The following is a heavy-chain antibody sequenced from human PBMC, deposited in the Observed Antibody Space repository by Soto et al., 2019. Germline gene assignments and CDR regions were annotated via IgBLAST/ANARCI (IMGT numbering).Heavy chain of an antibody. J-gene: IGHJ6*02. V-gene: IGHV5-51*01. D-gene: IGHD2-2*01. CDR1: GYSFSSYW. CDR2: IYPGDSDT. CDR3: ARHKDIVVVSAVMKYYYYGMDV. Sequence: PGESLKISCKGSGYSFSSYWVAWVRQMPGKGLEWMGIIYPGDSDTRYSPSFQGQVTISADKSISTAYLQWSSLKASDTAMYYCARHKDIVVVSAVMKYYYYGMDVWGQGTTVPSP.